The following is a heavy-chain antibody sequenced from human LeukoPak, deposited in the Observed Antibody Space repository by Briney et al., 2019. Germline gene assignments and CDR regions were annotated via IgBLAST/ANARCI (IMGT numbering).Heavy chain of an antibody. J-gene: IGHJ6*03. CDR1: GFTFSSTW. CDR3: VRDRYYTMDV. Sequence: GGSLRLSCAASGFTFSSTWMHWVRQAPGKGLVWVSRIKSDGISTIYADSVKGRFIISRDNAKNTLYLQMNSLRAEDSAVYYCVRDRYYTMDVWGKGTTVSVSS. V-gene: IGHV3-74*01. CDR2: IKSDGIST.